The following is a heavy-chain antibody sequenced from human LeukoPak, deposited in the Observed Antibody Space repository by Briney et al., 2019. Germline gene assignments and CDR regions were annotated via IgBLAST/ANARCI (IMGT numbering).Heavy chain of an antibody. CDR2: IYHSGST. V-gene: IGHV4-38-2*02. CDR1: GYSISSGYY. CDR3: AREELLAYFDY. Sequence: PSETLSLTCAVSGYSISSGYYWGWIRQPPGKGLEWIGSIYHSGSTYYNPSLKSRVTISVDTSKNQFSLKLSSVTAADTAVYYCAREELLAYFDYWGQGTLVTVSS. J-gene: IGHJ4*02. D-gene: IGHD2-21*01.